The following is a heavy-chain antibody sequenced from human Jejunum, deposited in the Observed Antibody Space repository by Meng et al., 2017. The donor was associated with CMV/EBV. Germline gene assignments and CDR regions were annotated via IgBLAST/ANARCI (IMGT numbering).Heavy chain of an antibody. Sequence: QVQLGQSGAEVKKPGASLKVSCKASGYTFTDYYIHWLRQAPGQGPEWLGWINPKNGGTNSAQRFKGRVTMTRDTSISTAYMELSRLRSDDTAVYYCARDLEMMLTAYYYWGQGTLVTVSS. D-gene: IGHD3-9*01. CDR2: INPKNGGT. CDR3: ARDLEMMLTAYYY. J-gene: IGHJ4*02. V-gene: IGHV1-2*02. CDR1: GYTFTDYY.